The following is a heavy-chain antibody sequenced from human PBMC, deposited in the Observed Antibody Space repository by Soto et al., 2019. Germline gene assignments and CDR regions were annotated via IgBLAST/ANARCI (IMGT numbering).Heavy chain of an antibody. J-gene: IGHJ6*02. V-gene: IGHV1-2*04. D-gene: IGHD2-15*01. Sequence: QVQLVQSGAEVKKPGASVKVSCKASGYTFTGYYMHWVRQAPGQGLEWMGWINPNSGGTNYAQKFQGWVTMTRDTSISAAYVELSRLRSDDTAVYYCARGDCSGGSCYPYYYYGMDVWGQGTTVTVSS. CDR3: ARGDCSGGSCYPYYYYGMDV. CDR2: INPNSGGT. CDR1: GYTFTGYY.